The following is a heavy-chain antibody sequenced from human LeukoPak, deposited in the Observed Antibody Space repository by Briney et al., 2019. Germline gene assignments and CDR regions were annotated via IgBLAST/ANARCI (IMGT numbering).Heavy chain of an antibody. CDR1: GYTFTSYY. J-gene: IGHJ4*02. CDR2: INPSGGST. D-gene: IGHD3-22*01. V-gene: IGHV1-46*01. CDR3: ARDPKDDTSGYYYFDY. Sequence: GVSVKVSCKASGYTFTSYYMHWVRQAPGQGLEWMGIINPSGGSTSYAQKFQGRVTMTRDMSTSTVYMELSSLRSEDTALYYCARDPKDDTSGYYYFDYWGQGTLVTVSS.